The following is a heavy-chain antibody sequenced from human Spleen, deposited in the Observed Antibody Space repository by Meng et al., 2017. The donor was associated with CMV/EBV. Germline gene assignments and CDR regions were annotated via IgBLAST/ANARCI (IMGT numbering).Heavy chain of an antibody. J-gene: IGHJ6*02. Sequence: SGKVSCKASGYTFTSYAISWVRQAPGQGLGWMGGIIPLLGIANYAQKFQGRVTITADKSTSTAYMELSSLRSQDTAVYFCASGGYSSLRWGNYYYGMDVWGHGTTVTVSS. CDR2: IIPLLGIA. D-gene: IGHD6-13*01. CDR3: ASGGYSSLRWGNYYYGMDV. CDR1: GYTFTSYA. V-gene: IGHV1-69*10.